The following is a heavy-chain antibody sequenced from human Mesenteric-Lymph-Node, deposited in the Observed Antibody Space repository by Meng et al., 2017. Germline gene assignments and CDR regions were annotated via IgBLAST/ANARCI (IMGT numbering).Heavy chain of an antibody. Sequence: GESLKISCAASGFTFSSYAMHWVRQAPGKGLEWVAVISYGGSNKYYADSVKGRFTISRDNSKNTLYLQMNSLRAEDTAVYYCAHLGIGVAGNWGQGTLVTVSS. V-gene: IGHV3-30*04. J-gene: IGHJ4*02. CDR3: AHLGIGVAGN. CDR1: GFTFSSYA. CDR2: ISYGGSNK. D-gene: IGHD6-19*01.